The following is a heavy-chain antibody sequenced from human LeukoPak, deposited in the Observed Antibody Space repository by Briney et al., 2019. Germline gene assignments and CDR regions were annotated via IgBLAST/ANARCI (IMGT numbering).Heavy chain of an antibody. CDR1: GFTFTNYA. J-gene: IGHJ3*02. CDR2: ISGNGIST. D-gene: IGHD3-22*01. Sequence: GGSLRLSCAASGFTFTNYAMSWVRQAPGKGLEWVSGISGNGISTYYADSVKGRFTISRDNSKNTLYLQMNSLRAEDTAVYYCAKEGSSGYYQFDAFDIWGQGTMVTVSS. CDR3: AKEGSSGYYQFDAFDI. V-gene: IGHV3-23*01.